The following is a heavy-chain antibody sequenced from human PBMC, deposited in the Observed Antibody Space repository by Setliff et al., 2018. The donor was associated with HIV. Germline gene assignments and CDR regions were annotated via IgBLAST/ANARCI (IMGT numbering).Heavy chain of an antibody. D-gene: IGHD3-22*01. Sequence: GASVKVSCKASGYTFPSYGISWVRQAPGQGLEWMGWISAYDGNTNYAQKFQGRVTMTADTSTSTAYMELRSLRPDDTAVYYCARENTYDSSGWGAFDIWGPGTMVTVSS. CDR2: ISAYDGNT. CDR3: ARENTYDSSGWGAFDI. J-gene: IGHJ3*02. V-gene: IGHV1-18*01. CDR1: GYTFPSYG.